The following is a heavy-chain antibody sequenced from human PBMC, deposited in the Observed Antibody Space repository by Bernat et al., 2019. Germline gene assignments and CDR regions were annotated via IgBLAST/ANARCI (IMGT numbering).Heavy chain of an antibody. CDR2: TYYRSKWYN. J-gene: IGHJ4*02. D-gene: IGHD6-19*01. V-gene: IGHV6-1*01. CDR1: GDSVSSNSAA. CDR3: ARDRFSAVAGNKRSFDY. Sequence: QVQLQQSGPGLVKPSQTLSLTCAISGDSVSSNSAAWNWIRQSPSRGLEWPGRTYYRSKWYNDYAVSVKSRITVNPDTSKNQFSLQLNSVTPEDTAVYYCARDRFSAVAGNKRSFDYWGQGTLVTVSS.